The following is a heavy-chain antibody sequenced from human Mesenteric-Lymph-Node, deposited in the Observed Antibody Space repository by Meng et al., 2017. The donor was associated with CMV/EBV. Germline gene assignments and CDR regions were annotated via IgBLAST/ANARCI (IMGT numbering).Heavy chain of an antibody. CDR1: GYTFTNYD. CDR3: ARASSIRGAPPAY. V-gene: IGHV1-8*01. J-gene: IGHJ4*02. Sequence: ASVKVSCKASGYTFTNYDINWVRQATGQGLEWMGWMNPNSGNTGYEQKFQGRVTMTRSTSITTAYMELGSLRSEDTAVYYCARASSIRGAPPAYWGQGTLVTVSS. CDR2: MNPNSGNT. D-gene: IGHD1-26*01.